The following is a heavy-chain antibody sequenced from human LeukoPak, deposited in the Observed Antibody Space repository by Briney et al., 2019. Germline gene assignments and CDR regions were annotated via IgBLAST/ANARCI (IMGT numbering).Heavy chain of an antibody. CDR1: GGSFSGYY. CDR2: INHSGRT. V-gene: IGHV4-34*01. Sequence: SETLSLTCAVYGGSFSGYYWSWIRQPPGKGLEWIGEINHSGRTNYNPSLKSRVSISINTAKNQFSLKLSSVTAADTAVYYCAILVITEGVADAFDIWGQGTMVTVSS. CDR3: AILVITEGVADAFDI. D-gene: IGHD1-20*01. J-gene: IGHJ3*02.